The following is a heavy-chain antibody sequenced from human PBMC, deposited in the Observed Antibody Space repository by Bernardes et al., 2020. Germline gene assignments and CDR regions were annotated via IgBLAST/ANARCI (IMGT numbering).Heavy chain of an antibody. Sequence: GGSLRLSCAASGFTFSSYAMHWVRQAPGKGLEWVAVISYDGTNKYYADSVKGRFTISRDNSKNTLYLQMNSLRAEDTAVYYCAKDGPRRTTATVTTGWFDPWGQGTLVTVSS. V-gene: IGHV3-30*18. CDR3: AKDGPRRTTATVTTGWFDP. CDR2: ISYDGTNK. J-gene: IGHJ5*02. D-gene: IGHD4-17*01. CDR1: GFTFSSYA.